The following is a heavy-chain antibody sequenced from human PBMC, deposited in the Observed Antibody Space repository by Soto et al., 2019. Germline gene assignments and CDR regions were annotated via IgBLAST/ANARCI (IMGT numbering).Heavy chain of an antibody. CDR1: GFTFTSSA. V-gene: IGHV1-58*01. Sequence: QMQLVQSGPEVKKPGTSVKVSCKASGFTFTSSAVQWVRQARGQRLEWIGWIVVGSGNTNYAQKFQERVTITRDMATSTAYMELSSRRTEDTAVYYCAADLDGSDNLGYYGMDVWGQGTTVTVSS. CDR3: AADLDGSDNLGYYGMDV. D-gene: IGHD6-19*01. J-gene: IGHJ6*02. CDR2: IVVGSGNT.